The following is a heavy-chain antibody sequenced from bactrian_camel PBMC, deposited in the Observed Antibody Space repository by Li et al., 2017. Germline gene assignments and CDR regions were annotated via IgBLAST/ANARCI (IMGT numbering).Heavy chain of an antibody. CDR1: GFTFSSYA. CDR2: INSRGGST. J-gene: IGHJ6*01. Sequence: QLVESGGGLVQPGGSLRLSCAASGFTFSSYAMSWVRQAPGKGLEWVSAINSRGGSTYYSDSVKGRFTISRDNAKNTLYLEMNSLKSEDTGMYYCAAHVGLRAHGGHWCDRSLFGFWGQGTQVTVS. CDR3: AAHVGLRAHGGHWCDRSLFGF. D-gene: IGHD1*01. V-gene: IGHV3S31*01.